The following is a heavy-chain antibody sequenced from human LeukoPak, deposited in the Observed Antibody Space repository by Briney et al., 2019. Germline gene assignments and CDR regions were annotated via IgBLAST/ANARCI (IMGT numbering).Heavy chain of an antibody. D-gene: IGHD5-24*01. V-gene: IGHV3-23*01. CDR2: ISGSGGST. J-gene: IGHJ4*02. Sequence: GGSLRLSCAASGFTLSSYAMSWVRQAPGKGLEWVSAISGSGGSTYYADSVKGRFTISRDNSKNTLYLQMNSLRAEDTAVYYCAKRTPYRDSAALDYWGQGTLVTVSS. CDR1: GFTLSSYA. CDR3: AKRTPYRDSAALDY.